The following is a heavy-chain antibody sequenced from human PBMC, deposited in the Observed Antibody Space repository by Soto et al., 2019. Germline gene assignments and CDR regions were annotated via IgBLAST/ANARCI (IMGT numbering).Heavy chain of an antibody. V-gene: IGHV4-34*01. Sequence: SETLSLTCAVCGGYFGGYYWSWIRQPAGKGLEWVGEINPSGSINYNLSLKSRVTISVHTAKDQVSLKLNSVIAADTAVYYCARGISMLVVGQRDAPDKYYFDSWGLGTLVTVSS. CDR3: ARGISMLVVGQRDAPDKYYFDS. CDR2: INPSGSI. J-gene: IGHJ4*02. D-gene: IGHD2-8*01. CDR1: GGYFGGYY.